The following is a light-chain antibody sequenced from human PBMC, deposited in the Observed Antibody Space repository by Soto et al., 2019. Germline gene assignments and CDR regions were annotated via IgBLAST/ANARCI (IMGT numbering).Light chain of an antibody. CDR2: KAS. V-gene: IGKV1-5*03. CDR1: QTISSW. Sequence: IEVSQSPDTLSGSVGDRVTITCGVSQTISSWVAWYQQKPGKAPKLLIYKASTFKSGVPSRFSGSGSGTEFTLTICSLQPDDCATYYCQHYNSYSEAFGQGTKVDIK. CDR3: QHYNSYSEA. J-gene: IGKJ1*01.